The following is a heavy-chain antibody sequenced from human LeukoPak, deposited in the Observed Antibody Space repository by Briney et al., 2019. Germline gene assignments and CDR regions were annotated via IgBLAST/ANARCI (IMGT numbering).Heavy chain of an antibody. Sequence: SLRLSCAASGFTFDDYAVHWVRQAPGKGLESVSGISWNSGSIGYADSVKGRFTISRDNAKNSLYLQMNSLRAEDTALYYCAKDAYGDETFFDYWGQGTLVTVSS. V-gene: IGHV3-9*01. CDR2: ISWNSGSI. D-gene: IGHD4-17*01. J-gene: IGHJ4*02. CDR1: GFTFDDYA. CDR3: AKDAYGDETFFDY.